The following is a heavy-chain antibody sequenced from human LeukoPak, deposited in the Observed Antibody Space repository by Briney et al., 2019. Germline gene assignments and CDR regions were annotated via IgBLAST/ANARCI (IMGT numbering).Heavy chain of an antibody. V-gene: IGHV3-73*01. CDR1: GFTFSGSA. CDR2: IRSKANSYAT. D-gene: IGHD4-23*01. CDR3: TGYGGNLREYYYYYYMDV. Sequence: GGSLRLSCAASGFTFSGSAMHWVRQASGKGLEWVGRIRSKANSYATAYAASVKGRFTISRDDSKNTAYLQMNSLKTEDTAVYYCTGYGGNLREYYYYYYMDVWGKGTTVTVSS. J-gene: IGHJ6*03.